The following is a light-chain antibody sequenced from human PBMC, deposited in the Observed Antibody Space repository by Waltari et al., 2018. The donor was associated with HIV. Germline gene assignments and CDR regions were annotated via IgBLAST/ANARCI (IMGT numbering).Light chain of an antibody. J-gene: IGLJ2*01. CDR3: QVWDSNADHLVV. V-gene: IGLV3-21*02. Sequence: SSVLTQPPSASVAPGQTASIPCGGNNIGSVHWYLQKSGQAPVMVVYDNSGRPSGIPERFSGSNSGNTATLTISGVEAGDEADYYCQVWDSNADHLVVFGGGTKLTV. CDR2: DNS. CDR1: NIGS.